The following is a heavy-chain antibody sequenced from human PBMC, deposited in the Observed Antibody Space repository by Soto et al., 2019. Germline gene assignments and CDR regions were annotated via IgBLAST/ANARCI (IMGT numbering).Heavy chain of an antibody. CDR1: GGSFSGYY. CDR3: ARFPFDRSSWTNPRYFDY. Sequence: QVQLQQWGAGLLKPAETLSLTCAVYGGSFSGYYWTWIRQPPGKGLEWIGEISQSGFTNYNPSLESRVTMSVDTSKNQFSLRLSSVTAADTAVYYCARFPFDRSSWTNPRYFDYWGQGTLVTVSS. J-gene: IGHJ4*02. V-gene: IGHV4-34*01. CDR2: ISQSGFT. D-gene: IGHD6-13*01.